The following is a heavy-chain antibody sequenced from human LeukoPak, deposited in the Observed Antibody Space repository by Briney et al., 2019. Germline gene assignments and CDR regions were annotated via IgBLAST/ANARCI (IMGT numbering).Heavy chain of an antibody. CDR2: INPNSGGT. CDR3: ARGGAAAGTYYYYYYMDV. CDR1: GYTFTGYY. V-gene: IGHV1-2*02. Sequence: ASVKVSCKASGYTFTGYYMHWVRQAPGQGLEWMGWINPNSGGTNYAQKFQGRVTMTRDTSISTAYMEPSRLRSDDTAVYYCARGGAAAGTYYYYYYMDVWGKGTTVTVSS. D-gene: IGHD6-13*01. J-gene: IGHJ6*03.